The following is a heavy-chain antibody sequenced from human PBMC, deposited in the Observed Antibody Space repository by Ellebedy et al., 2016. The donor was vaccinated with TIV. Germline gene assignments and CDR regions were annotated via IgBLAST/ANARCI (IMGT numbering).Heavy chain of an antibody. Sequence: GGSLRLSCAASGLNFRGYGMHWVRQAPGKGLEWVSYMQYDGSDVRYVDSVKGRFTISRDNSKNTLYLQMNSLRDEDTAVYYCASKAAAFYFDYWGHGTLVTVSS. CDR1: GLNFRGYG. D-gene: IGHD6-13*01. CDR3: ASKAAAFYFDY. CDR2: MQYDGSDV. V-gene: IGHV3-30*02. J-gene: IGHJ4*01.